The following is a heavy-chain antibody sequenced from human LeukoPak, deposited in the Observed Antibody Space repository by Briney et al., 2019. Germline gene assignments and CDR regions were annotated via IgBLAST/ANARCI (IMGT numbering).Heavy chain of an antibody. CDR1: GGXISSYY. D-gene: IGHD3-22*01. V-gene: IGHV4-4*07. CDR3: ARTYYYDSSGWY. Sequence: SETLSLTCTVSGGXISSYYCNWIRQPAGKGLEWIGRIYTSGSANYNPSLKSRVTISVDTSKNQFSLKLSSVTAADTAVYYCARTYYYDSSGWYWGQGTLVTVSS. J-gene: IGHJ4*02. CDR2: IYTSGSA.